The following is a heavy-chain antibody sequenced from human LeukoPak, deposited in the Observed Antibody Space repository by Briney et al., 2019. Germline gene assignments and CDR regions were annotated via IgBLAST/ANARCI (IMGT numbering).Heavy chain of an antibody. CDR3: ARDAYCDILTGHRLYNWFDP. V-gene: IGHV1-18*01. CDR2: ISAYNGNT. CDR1: GYTFTSYG. D-gene: IGHD3-9*01. J-gene: IGHJ5*02. Sequence: ASVKVSCKASGYTFTSYGISWVRQAPGQGLEWMGWISAYNGNTNYAQKLQGRVTMTTDTSTSTAYMELRSLRSDDTAVYYCARDAYCDILTGHRLYNWFDPWGQGTLVTVSS.